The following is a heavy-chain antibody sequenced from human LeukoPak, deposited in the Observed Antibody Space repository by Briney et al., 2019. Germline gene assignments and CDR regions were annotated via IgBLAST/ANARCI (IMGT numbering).Heavy chain of an antibody. CDR2: LFNGGTT. D-gene: IGHD2-2*01. Sequence: SETLSLTCTVSGVSISRDHRSWIRQSPGRGLEWIGYLFNGGTTDYNPSLKSRITISVDTSRNQFSLNLNSVTTADTAVYYCARGGPSSRWFDSWGQGTLVTVSA. V-gene: IGHV4-59*01. CDR1: GVSISRDH. J-gene: IGHJ5*01. CDR3: ARGGPSSRWFDS.